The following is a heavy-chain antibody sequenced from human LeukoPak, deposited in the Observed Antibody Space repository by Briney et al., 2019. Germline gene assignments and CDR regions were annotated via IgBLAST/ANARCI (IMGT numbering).Heavy chain of an antibody. CDR3: ARGTYGYYMDV. V-gene: IGHV4-38-2*02. D-gene: IGHD4-17*01. CDR1: TYSISNSLY. CDR2: IYRSGST. J-gene: IGHJ6*03. Sequence: SETLSLTCSGSTYSISNSLYWGWLRPPPGKGLEWIGSIYRSGSTFYNPSLKSRVTISLDTSKNQFSLKLSSVTAADTAVYFCARGTYGYYMDVWGKGTTVTVSS.